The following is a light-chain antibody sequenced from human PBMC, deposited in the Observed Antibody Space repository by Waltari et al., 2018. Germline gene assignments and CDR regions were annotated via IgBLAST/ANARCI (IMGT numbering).Light chain of an antibody. V-gene: IGKV2-28*01. CDR3: MQAVQTPT. J-gene: IGKJ1*01. Sequence: DIVMTQSPLSLPVTPGEPASISCRSSQSLLHSNGYNYLDWYLQKPGQSPQLLIHLGSNRASGVPERFSGSGSGTDVTLKISSVEAEDVGVYYCMQAVQTPTFGQGTKVEIK. CDR1: QSLLHSNGYNY. CDR2: LGS.